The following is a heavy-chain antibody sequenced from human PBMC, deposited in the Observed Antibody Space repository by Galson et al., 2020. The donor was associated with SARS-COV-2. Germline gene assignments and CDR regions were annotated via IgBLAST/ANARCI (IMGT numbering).Heavy chain of an antibody. CDR3: ARPNSGSYRGYFDY. CDR1: GFTFSSYA. D-gene: IGHD1-26*01. V-gene: IGHV3-30*04. Sequence: QLGESLKISCAASGFTFSSYAMHWVRQAPGKGLEWVAVISYAGSNKYYADSVKGRFTISRDNSKNTLYLQMNSLRAEDTAVYYCARPNSGSYRGYFDYWGQGTLVTVSS. J-gene: IGHJ4*02. CDR2: ISYAGSNK.